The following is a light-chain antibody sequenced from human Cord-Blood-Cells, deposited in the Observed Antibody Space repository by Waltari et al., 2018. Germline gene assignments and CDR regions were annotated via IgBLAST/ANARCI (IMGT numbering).Light chain of an antibody. CDR3: SSHTSSSTFEYV. CDR1: SSDFGGYNY. Sequence: QSALTQPASVSGSPGQSITIPCTGTSSDFGGYNYVPWYQQHPGKPPKLMIYDVSKRPSGVSNRFSGSKSGNTASLTISGLQAEDEADYYCSSHTSSSTFEYVFGTGTKVTVL. CDR2: DVS. J-gene: IGLJ1*01. V-gene: IGLV2-14*01.